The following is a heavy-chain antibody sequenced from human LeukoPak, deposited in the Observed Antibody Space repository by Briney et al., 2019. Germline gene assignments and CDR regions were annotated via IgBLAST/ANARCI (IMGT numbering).Heavy chain of an antibody. Sequence: PSETLSLTCSVSGGSIKSYYWSWIRQPPGKGLEWIGHIYYSGSTNYNPSLKSRVTISVDTSKNQFSLKLSSVTAADTAVYYCARHDYSSGSYTDYWGQGTLVTVSS. V-gene: IGHV4-59*08. CDR3: ARHDYSSGSYTDY. J-gene: IGHJ4*02. CDR2: IYYSGST. CDR1: GGSIKSYY. D-gene: IGHD3-10*01.